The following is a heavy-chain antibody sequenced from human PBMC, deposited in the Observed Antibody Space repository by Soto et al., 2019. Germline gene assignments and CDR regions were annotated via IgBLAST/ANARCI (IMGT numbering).Heavy chain of an antibody. CDR2: ISGSGGST. V-gene: IGHV3-23*01. Sequence: GGSLRLSCAASGFTFSSYAMRWVRQAPGKGLEWVAAISGSGGSTYYADSVKGRFTISRDNSKNTLYLQMNSLRAEDTAVYYCAKAVMGARTPRYFDYWGQGTLVTVSS. D-gene: IGHD3-16*01. J-gene: IGHJ4*02. CDR3: AKAVMGARTPRYFDY. CDR1: GFTFSSYA.